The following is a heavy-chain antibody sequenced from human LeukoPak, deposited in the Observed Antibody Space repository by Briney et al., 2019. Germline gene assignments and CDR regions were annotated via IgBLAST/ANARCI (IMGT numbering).Heavy chain of an antibody. CDR2: IYSGGST. J-gene: IGHJ5*02. V-gene: IGHV3-53*01. Sequence: GGSLRLSCAASGFTVSSNYMNWVRQAPGKGLEWVSVIYSGGSTYYADSVKGRFTISRDNSKNTLYLQMNSLRAEDTAVYYCARSISSSWRFFGFDPCGQGTLVTVSS. CDR3: ARSISSSWRFFGFDP. D-gene: IGHD6-13*01. CDR1: GFTVSSNY.